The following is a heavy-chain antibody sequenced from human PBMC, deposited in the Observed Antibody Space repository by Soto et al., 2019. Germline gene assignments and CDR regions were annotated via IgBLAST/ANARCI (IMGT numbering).Heavy chain of an antibody. J-gene: IGHJ5*02. CDR1: GGSISSYY. CDR3: AREKSDILTGYPNWFDP. Sequence: KPSETLSLTCTVSGGSISSYYWSWIRQPPGKGLEWIGYIYYSGSTNYNPSLKSRVTISVDTSKNQFSLKLSSVTAADTAVYYCAREKSDILTGYPNWFDPWGQGTLVTVSS. CDR2: IYYSGST. V-gene: IGHV4-59*01. D-gene: IGHD3-9*01.